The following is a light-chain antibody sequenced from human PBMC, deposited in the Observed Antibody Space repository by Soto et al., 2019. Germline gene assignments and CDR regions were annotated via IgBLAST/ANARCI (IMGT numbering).Light chain of an antibody. V-gene: IGKV1-9*01. CDR3: QQLSSYPVT. CDR1: QGISSY. J-gene: IGKJ4*01. CDR2: KAS. Sequence: DIQLTQSPSFLSASVGDRVTISCWASQGISSYLTWYQQKPGKAPKLLIYKASTLKSGVPSRFSGSGSGTEFTLTISSLQPEDFATYYCQQLSSYPVTFGGGTKVEIK.